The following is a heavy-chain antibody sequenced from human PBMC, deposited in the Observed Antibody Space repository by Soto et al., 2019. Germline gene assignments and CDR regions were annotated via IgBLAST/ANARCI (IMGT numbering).Heavy chain of an antibody. V-gene: IGHV1-3*01. CDR2: INAANGDT. J-gene: IGHJ5*02. Sequence: QVQLVQSGTEVKKPGASVKVSCKASGYTFTSYGIHWVRQAPGQRLEWMGWINAANGDTKYSPKFQGRVTITRGTSASTAYMELSSLSSEDTAVYYCVRRHVSATGIDWFDPWGQGTLVTVSS. D-gene: IGHD6-13*01. CDR1: GYTFTSYG. CDR3: VRRHVSATGIDWFDP.